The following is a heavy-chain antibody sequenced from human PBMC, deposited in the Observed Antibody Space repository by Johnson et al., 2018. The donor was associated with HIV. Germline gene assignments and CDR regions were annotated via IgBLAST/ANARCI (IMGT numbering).Heavy chain of an antibody. Sequence: QVQLVESGGGVVQPGGSLRLSCAASGFTFSSYGMHWVRQAPGKGLEWVALIRYDGRKKYYADSVKGRFTISRDNSKNTMDLQMKSLRAEDTALYDCAKEYYEDSSGFPDAFDSWGQGTMVTVSS. D-gene: IGHD3-22*01. CDR3: AKEYYEDSSGFPDAFDS. V-gene: IGHV3-30*02. CDR1: GFTFSSYG. CDR2: IRYDGRKK. J-gene: IGHJ3*02.